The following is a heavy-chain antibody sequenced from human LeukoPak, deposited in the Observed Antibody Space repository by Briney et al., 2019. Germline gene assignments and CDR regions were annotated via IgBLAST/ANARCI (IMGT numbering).Heavy chain of an antibody. CDR1: GFTFSSYA. CDR3: ARDHPWAKYMDV. J-gene: IGHJ6*03. CDR2: ISSNGDST. D-gene: IGHD1-26*01. V-gene: IGHV3-64*01. Sequence: PGGSLRLSCAASGFTFSSYAMHWVRQAPGKGLEYVSVISSNGDSTYYANSVKGRFTISRDNSKNTLYLQMGSLRPDDMAVYYCARDHPWAKYMDVWGKGTTVTVSS.